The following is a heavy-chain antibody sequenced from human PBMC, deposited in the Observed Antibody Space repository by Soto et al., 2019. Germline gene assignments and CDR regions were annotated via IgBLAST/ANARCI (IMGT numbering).Heavy chain of an antibody. Sequence: PSETLSLTCSVSGSSMSSSDWSWSRRPRDKGVECLGYVFYGGSAYNPSLGGGVSMSVETSKSQFSLKLPSVTVAAMAVYYCASYRGALCFESWGPGILVTVSS. J-gene: IGHJ4*02. CDR1: GSSMSSSD. CDR3: ASYRGALCFES. CDR2: VFYGGSA. V-gene: IGHV4-59*01. D-gene: IGHD3-16*01.